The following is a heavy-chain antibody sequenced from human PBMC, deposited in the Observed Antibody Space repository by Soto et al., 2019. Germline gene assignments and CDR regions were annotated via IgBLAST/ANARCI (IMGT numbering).Heavy chain of an antibody. D-gene: IGHD3-16*01. CDR1: GFTFSSYS. J-gene: IGHJ4*02. V-gene: IGHV3-21*01. CDR3: ARDPDPWGVDGVLDY. CDR2: ISSSSSYI. Sequence: PGGSLRLSCAASGFTFSSYSMNWVRQAPGKGLEWVSSISSSSSYIYYADSVKGRFTISRDNAKNSLYLQMNSLRAEDTAVYYCARDPDPWGVDGVLDYWGQGTLVTVSS.